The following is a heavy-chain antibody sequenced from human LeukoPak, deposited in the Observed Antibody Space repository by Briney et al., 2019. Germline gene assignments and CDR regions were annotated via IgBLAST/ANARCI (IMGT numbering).Heavy chain of an antibody. CDR2: IKQDGSEK. CDR3: ARDFGYGSGSSDYYYGMDV. V-gene: IGHV3-7*01. D-gene: IGHD3-10*01. Sequence: PGGSLRLSCAVSGFTFSNYWMSWVRQAPGKGLEWVANIKQDGSEKYYVDSVKGRFTISRDNAKNSLYLQMNSLRADDTAVYYCARDFGYGSGSSDYYYGMDVWGQGTTVTVSS. CDR1: GFTFSNYW. J-gene: IGHJ6*02.